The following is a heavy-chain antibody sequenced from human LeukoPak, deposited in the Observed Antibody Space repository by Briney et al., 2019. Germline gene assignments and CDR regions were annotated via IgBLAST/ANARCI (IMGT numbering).Heavy chain of an antibody. Sequence: PGGSLRLSCAASGFTFRSYWMSWVRQAPGKGLEWVANIKQDGSEKYYVDPVKGRFTISRDNAKNSLYLQMNSLRAEDTAVYYCAKVGLTVTTILDYFDYWGQGTLVTVSS. CDR2: IKQDGSEK. D-gene: IGHD4-11*01. J-gene: IGHJ4*02. CDR1: GFTFRSYW. V-gene: IGHV3-7*01. CDR3: AKVGLTVTTILDYFDY.